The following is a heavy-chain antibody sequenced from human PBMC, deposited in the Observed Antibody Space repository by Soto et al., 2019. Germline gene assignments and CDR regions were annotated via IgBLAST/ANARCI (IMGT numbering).Heavy chain of an antibody. CDR2: IYSGGST. V-gene: IGHV3-53*01. CDR1: GFTFSSND. D-gene: IGHD3-22*01. CDR3: AATPLLPGAP. Sequence: EVQLVESGGGLIQPGGSLRLSCAASGFTFSSNDMNWVRQAPGKGLEWVSLIYSGGSTYYADSVKGRFTISRDNSKNTSYLQMRSLRAEVTAVYYCAATPLLPGAPWGQGTMVTVSS. J-gene: IGHJ3*01.